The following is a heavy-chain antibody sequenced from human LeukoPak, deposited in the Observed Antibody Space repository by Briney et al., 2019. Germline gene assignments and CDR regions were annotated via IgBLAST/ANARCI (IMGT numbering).Heavy chain of an antibody. V-gene: IGHV3-48*03. J-gene: IGHJ6*02. Sequence: GGSLRLSCAASGFTFSSYEMNWDRQAPGKGLEWVSYISSSGSTIYYAESVKGRFTISRDNAKNSLYLQMNSLRAEDTAVYYCARDHSYGSGSDYYYGMDVWGQGTTVTVSS. D-gene: IGHD3-10*01. CDR2: ISSSGSTI. CDR1: GFTFSSYE. CDR3: ARDHSYGSGSDYYYGMDV.